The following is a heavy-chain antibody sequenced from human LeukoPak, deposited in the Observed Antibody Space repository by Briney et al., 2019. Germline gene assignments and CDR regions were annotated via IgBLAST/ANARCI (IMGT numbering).Heavy chain of an antibody. V-gene: IGHV5-51*01. J-gene: IGHJ6*02. D-gene: IGHD2-2*01. Sequence: GESLKISCKGSGYRFSSYWIAWVRQMPGKGLEWMGMIDPGDSDTRYSPSFQGQVTISADKSISTAYLQWSSLKASDTAMYYCARQSHIVVVPAAMSHYYYYGMDVWGQGTTVTVSS. CDR3: ARQSHIVVVPAAMSHYYYYGMDV. CDR2: IDPGDSDT. CDR1: GYRFSSYW.